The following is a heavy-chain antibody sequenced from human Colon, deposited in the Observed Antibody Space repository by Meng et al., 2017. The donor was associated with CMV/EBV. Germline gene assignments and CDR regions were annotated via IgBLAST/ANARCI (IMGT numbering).Heavy chain of an antibody. CDR1: GESISTRSGA. D-gene: IGHD2-15*01. Sequence: TCAVAGESISTRSGAWHGLRQSPSRGLGWLGRTYYGSKWYTDYAVSVKSRITINPDTSKNQFSLQLTSVTPEDTAVYYCAKSLPHFDYWGQGTLVTVSS. J-gene: IGHJ4*02. V-gene: IGHV6-1*01. CDR3: AKSLPHFDY. CDR2: TYYGSKWYT.